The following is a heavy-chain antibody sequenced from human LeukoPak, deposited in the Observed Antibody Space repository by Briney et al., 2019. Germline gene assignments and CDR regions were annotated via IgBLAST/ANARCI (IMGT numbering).Heavy chain of an antibody. Sequence: PSETLSLTCAVYGGSFSGYYWSWIRQPPGKGLEWIGEINHSGSTNYNPSPKSRVTISVDTSKNQFSLKLSSVTAADTAVYYCAREVVRGVIGLDYWGQGTLVTVSS. V-gene: IGHV4-34*01. D-gene: IGHD3-10*01. CDR3: AREVVRGVIGLDY. CDR1: GGSFSGYY. CDR2: INHSGST. J-gene: IGHJ4*02.